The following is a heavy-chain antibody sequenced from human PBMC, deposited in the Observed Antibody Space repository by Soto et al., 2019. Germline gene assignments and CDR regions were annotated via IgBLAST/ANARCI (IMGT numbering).Heavy chain of an antibody. CDR1: RGSISSSSSYY. CDR3: ARDPGMDV. Sequence: SETLSLTCTVSRGSISSSSSYYWGWIRQPPGKGLEWIGSITYSGRPFHNPSLKSRVTLAVDTSKNQFFLNLSSVTAADTAVYYCARDPGMDVWGRGPTVTVS. V-gene: IGHV4-39*02. CDR2: ITYSGRP. J-gene: IGHJ6*02.